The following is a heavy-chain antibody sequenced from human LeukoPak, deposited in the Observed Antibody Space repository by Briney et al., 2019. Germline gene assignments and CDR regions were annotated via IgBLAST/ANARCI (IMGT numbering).Heavy chain of an antibody. Sequence: PGGSLRLSCAASGFTFSSYWMSWVRQAPGKGLEWVANIKQDGSEKYYVDSVKGRFTISRDNAKNSLYLRMNSLRAEDTAVYYCARVGSGYAMSQLFDYWGQGTLVTVSS. CDR2: IKQDGSEK. V-gene: IGHV3-7*01. CDR1: GFTFSSYW. CDR3: ARVGSGYAMSQLFDY. J-gene: IGHJ4*02. D-gene: IGHD5-12*01.